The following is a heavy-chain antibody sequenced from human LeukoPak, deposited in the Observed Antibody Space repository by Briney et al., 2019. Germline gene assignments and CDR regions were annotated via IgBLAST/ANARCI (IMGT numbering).Heavy chain of an antibody. D-gene: IGHD3-10*01. Sequence: PGGSLRLSCAASGFTFRSFVMHWVRQAPGNGREWVAAISYEDGSNKYYADSVKGRFTISRDNSKYAVYLEMNSLRVEDTAMYYCSKERPEEYYASGSYFDYWGQGTLVTVSS. V-gene: IGHV3-30*04. CDR1: GFTFRSFV. CDR3: SKERPEEYYASGSYFDY. CDR2: ISYEDGSNK. J-gene: IGHJ4*02.